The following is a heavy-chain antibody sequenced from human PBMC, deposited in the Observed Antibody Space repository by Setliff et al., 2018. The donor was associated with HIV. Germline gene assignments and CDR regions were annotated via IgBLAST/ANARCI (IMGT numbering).Heavy chain of an antibody. CDR3: AKDDGSYWGNHFDS. D-gene: IGHD1-26*01. V-gene: IGHV3-66*02. Sequence: GGSLRLSCAASGFTVSSNYMSWVRQAPEKGLEWVSLIYSEGSTYYADSVKGRFTISRDNSKNTLYLQMNNLRVEDTAVYYCAKDDGSYWGNHFDSWGQGTLVTVSS. J-gene: IGHJ4*02. CDR2: IYSEGST. CDR1: GFTVSSNY.